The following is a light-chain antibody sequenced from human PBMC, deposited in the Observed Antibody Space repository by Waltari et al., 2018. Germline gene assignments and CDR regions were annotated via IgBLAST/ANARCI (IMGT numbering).Light chain of an antibody. CDR2: DAS. J-gene: IGKJ2*01. V-gene: IGKV3-11*01. CDR3: QHRSDWPLYT. CDR1: QTVRGY. Sequence: EIVLTQSPATLSLSPGESATLSCRASQTVRGYLAWYQHKLGPAPRLLMSDASKRATGIPAKFSGSGSGTDFTFILTSLEPEDFAVYYCQHRSDWPLYTFGQGTKLELK.